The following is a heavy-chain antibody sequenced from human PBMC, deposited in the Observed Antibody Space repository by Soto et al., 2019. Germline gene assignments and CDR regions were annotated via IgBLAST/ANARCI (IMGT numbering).Heavy chain of an antibody. J-gene: IGHJ6*02. CDR3: ARQSADSSGYYTPFYYGMDV. D-gene: IGHD3-22*01. CDR2: IYYSGST. V-gene: IGHV4-39*01. CDR1: GGSISSSSYY. Sequence: QLQLQESGPGLVKPSETLSLTCTVSGGSISSSSYYWGWIRQPPGKGLEWIGSIYYSGSTYYNPSLKSRVTIAVDTSKNQFSLKLSSVTAADTAVYYCARQSADSSGYYTPFYYGMDVWGQGTTVTVSS.